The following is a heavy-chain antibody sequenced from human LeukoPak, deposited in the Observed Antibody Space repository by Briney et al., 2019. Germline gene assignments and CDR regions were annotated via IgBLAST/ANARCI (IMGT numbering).Heavy chain of an antibody. D-gene: IGHD4-17*01. J-gene: IGHJ4*02. CDR1: GGFISSGSYY. V-gene: IGHV4-61*02. CDR2: IYTSGGT. Sequence: SETLSLTCTVSGGFISSGSYYWSWIRQPAGKGLEWIGRIYTSGGTNYNPSLKSRVTISLDTSKNQFSLKLSSVTAADTAVYYCANSIDFDYGDYYFDYWGQGALVTISS. CDR3: ANSIDFDYGDYYFDY.